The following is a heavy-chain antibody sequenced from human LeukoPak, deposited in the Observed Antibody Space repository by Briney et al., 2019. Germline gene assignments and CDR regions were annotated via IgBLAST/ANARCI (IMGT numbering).Heavy chain of an antibody. CDR3: ARRGLLLSYGMDV. Sequence: GASVKVSCKVSGGTFSSYAISWVRQAPGQGLEWMGGIIPIFGTANYAQKFQGRVTITADESTSTAYMELSSLRSEDTAVYYCARRGLLLSYGMDVWGQGTTVTVSS. D-gene: IGHD2-15*01. CDR1: GGTFSSYA. CDR2: IIPIFGTA. V-gene: IGHV1-69*13. J-gene: IGHJ6*02.